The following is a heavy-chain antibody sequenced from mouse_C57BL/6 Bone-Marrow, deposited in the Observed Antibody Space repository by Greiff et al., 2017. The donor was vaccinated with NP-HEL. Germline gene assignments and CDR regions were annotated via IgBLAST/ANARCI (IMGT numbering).Heavy chain of an antibody. CDR1: GFSLTSYA. CDR3: AATVVGDAMDY. V-gene: IGHV2-9-1*01. D-gene: IGHD1-1*01. J-gene: IGHJ4*01. Sequence: VKVVESGPGLVAPSQSLSITCTVSGFSLTSYAISWVRQPPGKGLEWLGVIWTGGGTNYNSALKSRLSISKDNSKSQVFLKMNSLQTDDTARYDCAATVVGDAMDYWGQGTSVTVSS. CDR2: IWTGGGT.